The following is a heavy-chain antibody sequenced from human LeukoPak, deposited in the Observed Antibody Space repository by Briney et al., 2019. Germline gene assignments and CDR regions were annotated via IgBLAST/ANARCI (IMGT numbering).Heavy chain of an antibody. CDR2: ITSGGDYM. J-gene: IGHJ4*02. Sequence: GGSLRLSCAASGFTFGGYTMSWVRQAPGKGLQWVSTITSGGDYMYYADPVKGRFTISRDDSKNSLYQHMNSLRAEDTAVYYCARVSIFGVVIANDSWGQGTVVTVSS. CDR3: ARVSIFGVVIANDS. V-gene: IGHV3-21*01. D-gene: IGHD3-16*02. CDR1: GFTFGGYT.